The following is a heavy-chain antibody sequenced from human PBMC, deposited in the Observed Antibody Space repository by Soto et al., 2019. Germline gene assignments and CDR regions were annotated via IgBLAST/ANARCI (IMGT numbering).Heavy chain of an antibody. Sequence: GGSLSLSCAASGFTFNNYAMTWVRQAPGKGLEWVSAISGGGDTTSYADSVKGRFTVSRDGSKNTLYLQMSSLRAEDTALYYCAKGRGGSGSLTPRVDFWGQGTLVTSPQ. D-gene: IGHD3-10*01. CDR3: AKGRGGSGSLTPRVDF. V-gene: IGHV3-23*01. J-gene: IGHJ4*02. CDR2: ISGGGDTT. CDR1: GFTFNNYA.